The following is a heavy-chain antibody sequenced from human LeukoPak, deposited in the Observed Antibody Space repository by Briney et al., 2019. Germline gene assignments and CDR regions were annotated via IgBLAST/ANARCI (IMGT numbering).Heavy chain of an antibody. J-gene: IGHJ4*02. CDR3: ARDYCSSTSCRLDY. D-gene: IGHD2-2*01. CDR1: GYTFTGYY. CDR2: INPNSGGT. Sequence: ASVKVSCKASGYTFTGYYMHWVRQAPGQELGCMGWINPNSGGTNYAQKFQGRVTMTRDTSISTAYMELSRLRSDDTAVYYCARDYCSSTSCRLDYWGQGTLVTVSS. V-gene: IGHV1-2*02.